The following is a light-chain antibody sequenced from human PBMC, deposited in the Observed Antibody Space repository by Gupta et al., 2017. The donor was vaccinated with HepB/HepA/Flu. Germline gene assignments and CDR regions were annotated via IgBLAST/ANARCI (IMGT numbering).Light chain of an antibody. V-gene: IGKV1-5*03. CDR1: QSISNW. J-gene: IGKJ2*02. CDR3: QQYNSYPCN. CDR2: KAS. Sequence: DIQMTQSPSTLSASVGDRVTITCRASQSISNWMDWYQQKPGKAPNLLIYKASRVESGVPSRFSGSGSGTEFTLTISSLQPDDFATYYCQQYNSYPCNFGQGTKLEIK.